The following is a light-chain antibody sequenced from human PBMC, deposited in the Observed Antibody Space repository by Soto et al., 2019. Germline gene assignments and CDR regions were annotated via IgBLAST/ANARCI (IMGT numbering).Light chain of an antibody. V-gene: IGKV3-20*01. Sequence: EIVLTQSPATLSLSPGERATLSCRASQSLSSGQLVWYQQKPGQAPRLIIYGGSSRAAGIPSRFSGRGARADSTLTISRLEPEDFVVYFCQQYGSSPRTFGQGTKLEIK. CDR3: QQYGSSPRT. J-gene: IGKJ2*01. CDR2: GGS. CDR1: QSLSSGQ.